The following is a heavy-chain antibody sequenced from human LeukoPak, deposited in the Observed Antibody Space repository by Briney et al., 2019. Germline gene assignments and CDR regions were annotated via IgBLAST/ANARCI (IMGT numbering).Heavy chain of an antibody. CDR3: ARDGKAVAGRTRGYYFDY. CDR2: INPSGGST. D-gene: IGHD6-19*01. J-gene: IGHJ4*02. Sequence: ASVKVSCKASGYTFTSYYMHWVRQAPGQGLEWMGIINPSGGSTSYAQKFQGRVTMTRDTSTSPVYMELSSLRSEDTAVYYCARDGKAVAGRTRGYYFDYWGQGTLVTVSS. CDR1: GYTFTSYY. V-gene: IGHV1-46*01.